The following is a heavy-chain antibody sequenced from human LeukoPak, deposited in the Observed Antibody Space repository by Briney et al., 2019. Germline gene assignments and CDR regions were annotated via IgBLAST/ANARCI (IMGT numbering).Heavy chain of an antibody. Sequence: SQTLSLTXTVSGGSISSGDYYWSWIRQPPGKGLEWIGYIYYSGSTYYNPSLKSRVTISVDTSKNQSSLKLSSVTAADTAVYYCARDVGYCSSTSCYNWFDPWGQGTLVTVSS. CDR1: GGSISSGDYY. CDR3: ARDVGYCSSTSCYNWFDP. CDR2: IYYSGST. V-gene: IGHV4-30-4*08. D-gene: IGHD2-2*03. J-gene: IGHJ5*02.